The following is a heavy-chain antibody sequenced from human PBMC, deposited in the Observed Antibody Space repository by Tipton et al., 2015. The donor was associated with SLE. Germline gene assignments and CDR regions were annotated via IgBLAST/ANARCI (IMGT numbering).Heavy chain of an antibody. J-gene: IGHJ4*02. V-gene: IGHV4-59*01. CDR2: IYYSGST. CDR1: GGSISSYY. D-gene: IGHD2-15*01. Sequence: TLSLTCAVYGGSISSYYWSWIRQPPGKGLEWIGYIYYSGSTNYNPSLKSRVTISVDTSKNQFSLKLSSVTAADTAVYYCARVGGGCSGGSCYQWYFDYWGQGTLVTVSS. CDR3: ARVGGGCSGGSCYQWYFDY.